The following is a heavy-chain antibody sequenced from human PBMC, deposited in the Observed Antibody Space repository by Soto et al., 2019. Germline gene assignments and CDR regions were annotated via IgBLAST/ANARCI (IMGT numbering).Heavy chain of an antibody. V-gene: IGHV4-31*03. Sequence: QVQLQESGPGLVKPSQTLSLTCTVSGGSISSGGYYWSWIRQHPGKGLEWIGYIYYSGSTYYNPSLKSRVTISVDTSKNQFSLKLSPVTAADTAVYYCARTYRYGYGHRPSNWFDPWGQGTLVTVSS. D-gene: IGHD5-18*01. J-gene: IGHJ5*02. CDR3: ARTYRYGYGHRPSNWFDP. CDR1: GGSISSGGYY. CDR2: IYYSGST.